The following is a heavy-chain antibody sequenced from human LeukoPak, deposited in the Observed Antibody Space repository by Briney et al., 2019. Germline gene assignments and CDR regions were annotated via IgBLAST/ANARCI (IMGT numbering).Heavy chain of an antibody. CDR2: ISSYNGNT. Sequence: ASVEVSCKASGYTFTSYGILWVRQAPGQGLEWMGWISSYNGNTRYAQKIQGRVTMTTDTSTSTAYMELRSLRSDDTAVYYCARDLPYSSSWESIDYWGQGTLVTVSS. J-gene: IGHJ4*02. CDR1: GYTFTSYG. CDR3: ARDLPYSSSWESIDY. D-gene: IGHD6-13*01. V-gene: IGHV1-18*01.